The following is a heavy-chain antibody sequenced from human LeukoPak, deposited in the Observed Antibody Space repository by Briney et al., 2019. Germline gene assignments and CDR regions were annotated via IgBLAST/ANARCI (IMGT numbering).Heavy chain of an antibody. D-gene: IGHD2-2*01. CDR3: ARYPASIIIGAFDI. J-gene: IGHJ3*02. Sequence: SETLSLTCAVSGFSISSGYYWGWIRQPPGRGLEWIGSIYHSGSTDYNPSLQSRVTISVDTSKNQFSLNLTSVTAADTAVYYCARYPASIIIGAFDIWGQGTMVTVSS. CDR2: IYHSGST. V-gene: IGHV4-38-2*01. CDR1: GFSISSGYY.